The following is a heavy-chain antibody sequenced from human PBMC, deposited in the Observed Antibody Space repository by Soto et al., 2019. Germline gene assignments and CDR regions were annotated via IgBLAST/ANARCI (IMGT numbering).Heavy chain of an antibody. CDR2: IVVGSGNT. J-gene: IGHJ4*02. Sequence: ASVKVSCKASGLTFTSSAVQWVRQARGQRLEWIGWIVVGSGNTNYAQKFQERVTITRDMSTSTAYMELSSLRSEDTAVYYCAAGPPHDYSNSLDYWGQGTLVTAPQ. D-gene: IGHD4-4*01. CDR1: GLTFTSSA. V-gene: IGHV1-58*01. CDR3: AAGPPHDYSNSLDY.